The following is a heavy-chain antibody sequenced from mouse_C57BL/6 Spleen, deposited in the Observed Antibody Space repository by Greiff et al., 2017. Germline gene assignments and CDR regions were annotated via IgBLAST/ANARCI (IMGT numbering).Heavy chain of an antibody. D-gene: IGHD1-1*01. J-gene: IGHJ3*01. Sequence: DVMLVESGGGLVKPGGSLKLSCAASGFTFSSYAMSWVRQTPEKRLEWVATISDGGSYTYYPDNVKGRFTISRDNAKNNLYLQMSHLKSEDTAMYYCARDGSSYGGFAYWGQGTLVTVSA. V-gene: IGHV5-4*01. CDR3: ARDGSSYGGFAY. CDR1: GFTFSSYA. CDR2: ISDGGSYT.